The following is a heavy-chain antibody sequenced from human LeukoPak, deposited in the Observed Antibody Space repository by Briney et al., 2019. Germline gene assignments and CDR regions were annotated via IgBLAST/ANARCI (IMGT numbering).Heavy chain of an antibody. J-gene: IGHJ4*02. CDR3: AKGKNDYWSSPLDS. CDR1: GFTFDEYT. Sequence: GGSLRLSCAASGFTFDEYTMYWVRQGPAKGLEWVSLISWDGDSTVYGGSVKGRFTISRDNRKNSLYLQMNSLRPEDTALYYCAKGKNDYWSSPLDSWGQGTLVTVSS. D-gene: IGHD3-3*01. V-gene: IGHV3-43*01. CDR2: ISWDGDST.